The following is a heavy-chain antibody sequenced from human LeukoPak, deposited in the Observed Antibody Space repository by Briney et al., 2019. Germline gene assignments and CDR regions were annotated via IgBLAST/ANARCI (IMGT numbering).Heavy chain of an antibody. CDR1: GFTFSDYY. CDR3: ARDGTYSSSWWERYYFDY. Sequence: PGGSLRLSCAASGFTFSDYYMNWVRQAPGKGLEWVSSISSSSSYIYYADSVKGRFTISRDNAKNSLYLQMNSLRAEDTAVYYCARDGTYSSSWWERYYFDYWGQGTLVTVSS. CDR2: ISSSSSYI. V-gene: IGHV3-21*01. D-gene: IGHD6-13*01. J-gene: IGHJ4*02.